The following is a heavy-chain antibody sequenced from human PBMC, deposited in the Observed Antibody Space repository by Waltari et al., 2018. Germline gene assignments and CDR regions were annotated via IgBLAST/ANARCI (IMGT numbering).Heavy chain of an antibody. Sequence: QVQLVESGGGVVQPGRSLRLSCAASGFTFSSYGMHWVRQAPGKGLEWVAVIWYYGSNKYYAASVKGRFTISRDNSKNTLYLQMNSLRAEDTAMYYCAKSIAAAGIDYFDYWGQGTLVIVSS. CDR1: GFTFSSYG. V-gene: IGHV3-30*18. D-gene: IGHD6-13*01. CDR2: IWYYGSNK. J-gene: IGHJ4*02. CDR3: AKSIAAAGIDYFDY.